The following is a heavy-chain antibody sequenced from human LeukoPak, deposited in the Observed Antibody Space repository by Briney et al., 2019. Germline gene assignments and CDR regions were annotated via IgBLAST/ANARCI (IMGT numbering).Heavy chain of an antibody. V-gene: IGHV5-51*01. Sequence: GESLKISCKGFGYDFTDYWIGWVRQMAGKGLEWMGFIYPRYSETRYNPSFQGQVIISAAKSLSVAFLQWSSLKASDTAMYYCARHYSGYSYDYGDYWGQGTLVTVSS. J-gene: IGHJ4*02. CDR2: IYPRYSET. D-gene: IGHD5-18*01. CDR3: ARHYSGYSYDYGDY. CDR1: GYDFTDYW.